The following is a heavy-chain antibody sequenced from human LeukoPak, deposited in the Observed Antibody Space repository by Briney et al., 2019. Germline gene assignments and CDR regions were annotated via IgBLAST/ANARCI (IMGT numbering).Heavy chain of an antibody. J-gene: IGHJ4*02. CDR1: GYSVSSAYY. V-gene: IGHV4-38-2*01. D-gene: IGHD1-14*01. Sequence: SETLSLTCAVSGYSVSSAYYWAWIRPPPGAGLEWIGSIYPSGTTYYKSSLSSRLSISIDESRNQFSLRLSSVTAADTAMYYCARRPESPITGFDFWGQGALVAVSS. CDR2: IYPSGTT. CDR3: ARRPESPITGFDF.